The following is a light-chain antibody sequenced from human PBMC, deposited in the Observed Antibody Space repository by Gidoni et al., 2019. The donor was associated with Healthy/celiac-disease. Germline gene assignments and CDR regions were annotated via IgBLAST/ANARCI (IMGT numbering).Light chain of an antibody. CDR2: GAS. J-gene: IGKJ4*01. V-gene: IGKV3-20*01. CDR3: QQYGSSPALT. Sequence: DIVLTQSPGTLSLSPGERATLSCRASQSVSSSYLAWYQQKPGQAPRLLIYGASSRATGSPDRFSGSGSGTDFTLTISRLEPEDFAVYYCQQYGSSPALTFGGGTKVEIK. CDR1: QSVSSSY.